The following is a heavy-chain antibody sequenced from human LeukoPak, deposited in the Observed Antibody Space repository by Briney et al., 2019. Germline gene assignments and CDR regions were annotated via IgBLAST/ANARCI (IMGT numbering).Heavy chain of an antibody. Sequence: GGSLRLSCAASGFTFSNSAMSWVRQTPGKGLEWVSANSGSGGSTYYADSVKGRFSISRDNSKNTLYLQVNSLRAEDTAVYYCAKGPTIFGVVITVEYYYGMDVWGQGTTVTVSS. CDR3: AKGPTIFGVVITVEYYYGMDV. J-gene: IGHJ6*02. D-gene: IGHD3-3*01. CDR1: GFTFSNSA. V-gene: IGHV3-23*01. CDR2: NSGSGGST.